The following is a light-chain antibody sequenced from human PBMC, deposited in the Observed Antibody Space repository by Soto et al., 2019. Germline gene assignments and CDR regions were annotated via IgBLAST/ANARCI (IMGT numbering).Light chain of an antibody. CDR3: QQRSNWPPLT. Sequence: EIVLTQSPATLSLSPGERATLSCRASQSVGSYLAWCQQKPGQAPRLLIYDASNRATGIPARFSGSGSGADFTLTISSLGPEDFAVYYCQQRSNWPPLTFGQGTRLEIK. J-gene: IGKJ5*01. CDR1: QSVGSY. CDR2: DAS. V-gene: IGKV3-11*01.